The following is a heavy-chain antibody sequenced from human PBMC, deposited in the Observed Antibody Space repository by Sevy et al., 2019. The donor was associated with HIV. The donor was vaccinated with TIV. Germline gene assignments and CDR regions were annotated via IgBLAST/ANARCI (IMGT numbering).Heavy chain of an antibody. CDR1: GFPFSTYY. Sequence: GGSLRLSCAASGFPFSTYYMTWIRQAPGKGLEWLAYISLIHHTIYYADSLKGRFTISRDNAKNSLYLQMNNLRAEDTATYYCARDPGYSSGWYGPHFDYWGQGALVTVSS. J-gene: IGHJ4*02. V-gene: IGHV3-11*01. D-gene: IGHD6-19*01. CDR3: ARDPGYSSGWYGPHFDY. CDR2: ISLIHHTI.